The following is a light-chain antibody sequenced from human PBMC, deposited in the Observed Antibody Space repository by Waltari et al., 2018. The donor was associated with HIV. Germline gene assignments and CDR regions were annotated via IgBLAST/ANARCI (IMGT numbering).Light chain of an antibody. J-gene: IGLJ3*02. CDR1: TANIGTNT. Sequence: QSLLTQPPSASGTPGQRVTISCSGGTANIGTNTVNWYTQLPGTAPTHLIFSETLRHSGVSARFSGSKSGTSASLAISGLRSDDEAKFICASWDASLDGWVFGGGTQLTVL. V-gene: IGLV1-44*01. CDR2: SET. CDR3: ASWDASLDGWV.